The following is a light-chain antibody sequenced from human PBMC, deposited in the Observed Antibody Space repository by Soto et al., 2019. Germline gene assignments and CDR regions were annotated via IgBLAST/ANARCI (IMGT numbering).Light chain of an antibody. Sequence: QSALTQRASVSGSPGQSITISCTGTSSDIGGYDYVSWYQQYPGKAPKLMIYDVSNRPSGVSDRFSGSKSANTASLTISGLQAEDEADYYCNSYTTSSSLYVFGTGTKLTVL. J-gene: IGLJ1*01. CDR2: DVS. V-gene: IGLV2-14*01. CDR1: SSDIGGYDY. CDR3: NSYTTSSSLYV.